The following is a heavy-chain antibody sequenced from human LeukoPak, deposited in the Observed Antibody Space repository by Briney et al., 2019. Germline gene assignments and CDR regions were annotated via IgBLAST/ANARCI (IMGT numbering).Heavy chain of an antibody. CDR3: ARADTYYYDSSGYYYGFDHPNHDAFDI. Sequence: ASVKVSCKASGYTFTNYYMHWVRQAPGQGLEWMGWINPNSGGTNYAQKFQGRVTMTRDTSISTAYMELSRLRSDDTAVYYCARADTYYYDSSGYYYGFDHPNHDAFDIWGQGTMVTVSS. D-gene: IGHD3-22*01. CDR2: INPNSGGT. CDR1: GYTFTNYY. J-gene: IGHJ3*02. V-gene: IGHV1-2*02.